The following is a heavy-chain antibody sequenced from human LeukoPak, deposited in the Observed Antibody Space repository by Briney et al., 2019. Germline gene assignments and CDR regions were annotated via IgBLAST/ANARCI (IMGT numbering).Heavy chain of an antibody. CDR1: GFTFDKYN. D-gene: IGHD3-9*01. CDR3: AREPADGQKSFDWIFAFDS. J-gene: IGHJ4*02. Sequence: GGSLRLSCAASGFTFDKYNMRWVRQVPGKGLEWVALITGDHISTYYADSVKGRFTVSRDNNENSLYLQMSSLRIEDSALYYCAREPADGQKSFDWIFAFDSWGQGTLITVSS. V-gene: IGHV3-43*02. CDR2: ITGDHIST.